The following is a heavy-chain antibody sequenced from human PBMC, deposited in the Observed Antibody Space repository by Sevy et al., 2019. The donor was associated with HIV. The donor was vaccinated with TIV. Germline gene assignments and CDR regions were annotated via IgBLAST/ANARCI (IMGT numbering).Heavy chain of an antibody. J-gene: IGHJ4*02. V-gene: IGHV3-64D*06. Sequence: GGSLRLSCSASGFTFSSYAMHWVRQAPGKGLEYVSAISGNGGSTYYADSVKGRFTISRDNSKNTLYLQMSSLRAEETAVYYCVKDPDSNYFDYWGQGTLVTVSS. CDR2: ISGNGGST. CDR1: GFTFSSYA. CDR3: VKDPDSNYFDY. D-gene: IGHD4-4*01.